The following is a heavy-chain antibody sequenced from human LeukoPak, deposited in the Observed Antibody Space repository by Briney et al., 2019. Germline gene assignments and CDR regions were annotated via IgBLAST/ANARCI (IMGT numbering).Heavy chain of an antibody. V-gene: IGHV3-23*01. CDR2: ISGSGGST. CDR3: AKDCSGGYNWFDP. CDR1: GFTVSSNY. Sequence: GGSLRLSCAASGFTVSSNYMSWVRQAPGKGLEWVSAISGSGGSTYYADSVKGRFTISRDNSKNTLYLQMNSLRAEDTAVYYCAKDCSGGYNWFDPWGQGTLVTVSS. J-gene: IGHJ5*02. D-gene: IGHD2-15*01.